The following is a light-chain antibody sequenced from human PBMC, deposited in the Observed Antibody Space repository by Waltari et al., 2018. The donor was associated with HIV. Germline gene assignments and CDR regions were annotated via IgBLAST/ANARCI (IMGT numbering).Light chain of an antibody. CDR2: GNS. J-gene: IGLJ1*01. CDR3: QSHDSSLSGYV. CDR1: SSNIGAGYY. V-gene: IGLV1-40*01. Sequence: QSVLTQPPSVSGAPGQRVTISCTGSSSNIGAGYYVHWYQQLPGTAPKLLIYGNSNRPSGVPDRFSGSKSGTSASLAITGLQAEDEADYHCQSHDSSLSGYVFGTGTKVTVL.